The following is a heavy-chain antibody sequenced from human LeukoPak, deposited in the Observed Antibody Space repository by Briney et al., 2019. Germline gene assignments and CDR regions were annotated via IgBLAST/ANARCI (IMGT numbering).Heavy chain of an antibody. V-gene: IGHV4-59*08. Sequence: SETLSLTCTVSGGSITNYYWSWIRQPLGTGLEWIGYIYYSGSTNYNPSLKSRVTISVDTSKNQFSLSLSSVTAADTAVYYCASQRYSGSYYFDYWGQGTLVTVSS. CDR1: GGSITNYY. CDR2: IYYSGST. CDR3: ASQRYSGSYYFDY. J-gene: IGHJ4*02. D-gene: IGHD1-26*01.